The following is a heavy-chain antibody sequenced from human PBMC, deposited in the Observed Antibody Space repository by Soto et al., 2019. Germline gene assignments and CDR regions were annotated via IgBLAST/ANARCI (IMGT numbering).Heavy chain of an antibody. D-gene: IGHD2-15*01. J-gene: IGHJ4*02. CDR3: ASVGRRYCSGGSPYYFDD. Sequence: SVKVSCKASGGTFSSYAISWVRQAPGQGLEWMGGIIPIFGTANYAQKFQGRVTITADESTSTAYMELSSLRSEDTAVYYCASVGRRYCSGGSPYYFDDWGQATLVTVPS. V-gene: IGHV1-69*13. CDR2: IIPIFGTA. CDR1: GGTFSSYA.